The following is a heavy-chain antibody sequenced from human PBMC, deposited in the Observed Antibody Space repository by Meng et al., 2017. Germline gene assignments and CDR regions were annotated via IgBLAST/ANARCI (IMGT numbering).Heavy chain of an antibody. CDR2: ISWNRGST. D-gene: IGHD5-12*01. J-gene: IGHJ6*02. V-gene: IGHV3-9*01. CDR1: GFTFDDYA. CDR3: TKDRAVAKNGFYGMDV. Sequence: GGSLRLSCAASGFTFDDYAMHWVRQAPGKGLEWVSGISWNRGSTGYADSVMGRFTISRDNAKNSLYLQMNSLRPEDTALYYCTKDRAVAKNGFYGMDVWGQGVTVTVSS.